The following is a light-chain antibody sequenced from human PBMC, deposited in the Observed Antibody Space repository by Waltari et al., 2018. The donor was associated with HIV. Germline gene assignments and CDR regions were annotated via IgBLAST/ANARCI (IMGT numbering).Light chain of an antibody. CDR1: QSISTY. Sequence: DIQLTQSPSSLSASVGDRVTITCRASQSISTYLNWFQQKPGIAPKVLISGASSLHSAVPSRFSGSGSGTDFTLTISSLRPEDFATYYCQQSYNVPYTFGQGTKLQIK. CDR2: GAS. V-gene: IGKV1-39*01. CDR3: QQSYNVPYT. J-gene: IGKJ2*01.